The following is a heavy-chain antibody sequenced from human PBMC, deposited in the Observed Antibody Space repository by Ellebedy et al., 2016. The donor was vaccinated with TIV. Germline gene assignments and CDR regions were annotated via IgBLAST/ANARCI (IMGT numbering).Heavy chain of an antibody. V-gene: IGHV3-23*01. CDR3: ARVGAFYFDS. J-gene: IGHJ3*01. D-gene: IGHD3-3*01. Sequence: GESLKISCAASGFTFSSYDMTWVRQAPGKGLEWASSISGSAAHTDYADSVKGRFTISRDNSKTTLYLQMTSLRAEDTAVYYCARVGAFYFDSWGHGTMVTVS. CDR2: ISGSAAHT. CDR1: GFTFSSYD.